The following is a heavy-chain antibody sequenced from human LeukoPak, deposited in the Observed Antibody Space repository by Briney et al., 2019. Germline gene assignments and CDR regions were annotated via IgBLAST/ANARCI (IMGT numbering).Heavy chain of an antibody. V-gene: IGHV4-31*03. Sequence: PSETLSLTCTVSGGSISNGGYYWSWIRQHPGKGLEWIGYIYYSGSTYYNPSLKSRVTISVDTSKNQFSLKLSSVTAADTAVYYCARESSTTVTTGRSVDYWGQGTLVTVSS. D-gene: IGHD4-17*01. CDR1: GGSISNGGYY. CDR3: ARESSTTVTTGRSVDY. CDR2: IYYSGST. J-gene: IGHJ4*02.